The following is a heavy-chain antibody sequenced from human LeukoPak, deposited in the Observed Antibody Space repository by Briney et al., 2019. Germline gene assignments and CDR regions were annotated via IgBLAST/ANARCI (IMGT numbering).Heavy chain of an antibody. Sequence: SETLSLTCTVSGGSISSYHWSWIRQPAGKGLEWIGRIYTSGSTNYNPSLKSRVTMSVDTSKNQFSLKLSSVTAADTAVYYCARVYCSSTSCSFDYWGQGTLVTVSS. CDR3: ARVYCSSTSCSFDY. V-gene: IGHV4-4*07. CDR1: GGSISSYH. J-gene: IGHJ4*02. D-gene: IGHD2-2*01. CDR2: IYTSGST.